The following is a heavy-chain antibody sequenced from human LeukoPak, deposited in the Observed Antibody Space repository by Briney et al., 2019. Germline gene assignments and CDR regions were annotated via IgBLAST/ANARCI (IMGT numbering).Heavy chain of an antibody. CDR1: GFTFSSYA. Sequence: GGSLRLSCAASGFTFSSYAMSWVRQAPGKGLEWVSAITGSGGSTYYADSVKGRFTISRDNSKDTLYLQMNSLRAEDTAVYYCAKGSSASRPYYFDYWGQGTLVTVSS. D-gene: IGHD6-25*01. J-gene: IGHJ4*02. V-gene: IGHV3-23*01. CDR3: AKGSSASRPYYFDY. CDR2: ITGSGGST.